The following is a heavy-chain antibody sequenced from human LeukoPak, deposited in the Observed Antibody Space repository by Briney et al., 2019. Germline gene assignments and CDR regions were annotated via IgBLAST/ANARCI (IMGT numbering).Heavy chain of an antibody. V-gene: IGHV3-53*01. CDR3: ARETTYYYGSGSPHNWFDP. CDR2: IYSGGNT. J-gene: IGHJ5*02. D-gene: IGHD3-10*01. CDR1: GFTVSSTY. Sequence: GGSLRLSCAASGFTVSSTYMSWVRQAPGKGLEWVSVIYSGGNTYYAGSVKGRFTISRDSSRNTLYLQMNSLRAEDTAVYYCARETTYYYGSGSPHNWFDPWGQGTLVTVSS.